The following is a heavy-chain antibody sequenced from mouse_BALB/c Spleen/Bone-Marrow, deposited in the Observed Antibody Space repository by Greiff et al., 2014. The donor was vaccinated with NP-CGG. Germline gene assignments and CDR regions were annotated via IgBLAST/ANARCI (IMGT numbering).Heavy chain of an antibody. CDR2: IDPYNGGT. CDR1: GYTFNDTY. V-gene: IGHV1-26*01. CDR3: AIKEYGRCSFDY. Sequence: EVQLEESGPELVKPGASVKISCKASGYTFNDTYMKWVKQSNGKSLEWIGKIDPYNGGTCYNQKFKGKATLTVDKSSSTAYMQLISLTSEDSAVYYCAIKEYGRCSFDYWGQGTTLTVSS. D-gene: IGHD1-2*01. J-gene: IGHJ2*01.